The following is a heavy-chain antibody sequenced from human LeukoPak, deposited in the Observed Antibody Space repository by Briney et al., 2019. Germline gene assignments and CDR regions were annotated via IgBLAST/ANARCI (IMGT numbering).Heavy chain of an antibody. CDR3: ARDMAYCGGDCYSYYYYYMDV. CDR1: GFTFSSYS. CDR2: ISSSSSYI. J-gene: IGHJ6*03. Sequence: GGSLRLSCAASGFTFSSYSMNWVRQAPGKGLEWVSSISSSSSYIYYADSVKGRFTISRDNAKNSLYLQMNSLRAEDTAVYYCARDMAYCGGDCYSYYYYYMDVWGKGTTVTISS. D-gene: IGHD2-21*02. V-gene: IGHV3-21*01.